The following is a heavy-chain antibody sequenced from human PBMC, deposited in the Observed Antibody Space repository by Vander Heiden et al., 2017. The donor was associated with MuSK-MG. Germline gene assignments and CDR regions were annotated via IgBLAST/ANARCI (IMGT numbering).Heavy chain of an antibody. D-gene: IGHD6-6*01. Sequence: QVQLVQSGPEVKKPGASVKVSCKASAYTFTSYGISWVRQAPGQGLEWMGWINAYNGDTKYAQNLQGRVTMTTDTSTSTAYMEVRSLRSDDTAVYYCARGPHPLSTSFDLANYYYFYMDVWGKGTTVTVSS. J-gene: IGHJ6*03. CDR3: ARGPHPLSTSFDLANYYYFYMDV. CDR1: AYTFTSYG. V-gene: IGHV1-18*01. CDR2: INAYNGDT.